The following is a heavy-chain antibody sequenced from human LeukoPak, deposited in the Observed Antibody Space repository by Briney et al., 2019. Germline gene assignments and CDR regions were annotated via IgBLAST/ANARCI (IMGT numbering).Heavy chain of an antibody. V-gene: IGHV4-59*01. CDR3: ARASEDYYYYYMDV. CDR2: IYYSGST. CDR1: GGSISSYY. D-gene: IGHD1-14*01. J-gene: IGHJ6*03. Sequence: SETLSLTCTVSGGSISSYYWSWIRQPPGKGLEWIGYIYYSGSTIYNPSLESRVTISVDTSKNQFSLKLSSVTAADTAVYYCARASEDYYYYYMDVWGKGTPVTISS.